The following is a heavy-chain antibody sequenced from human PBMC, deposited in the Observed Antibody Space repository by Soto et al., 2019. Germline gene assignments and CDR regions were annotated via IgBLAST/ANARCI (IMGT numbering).Heavy chain of an antibody. CDR1: GGTFSSYA. J-gene: IGHJ6*02. V-gene: IGHV1-69*06. D-gene: IGHD3-3*01. CDR3: ASAYYDFWSSYYTPRYKVFAQYGMDV. Sequence: GASVKVSCKASGGTFSSYAISWVRQAPGQGLEWMGGIIPIFGTANYAQKFQGRVTITADKSTSTAYMELSSLRSEDTAVYYCASAYYDFWSSYYTPRYKVFAQYGMDVWGQGTTVTVSS. CDR2: IIPIFGTA.